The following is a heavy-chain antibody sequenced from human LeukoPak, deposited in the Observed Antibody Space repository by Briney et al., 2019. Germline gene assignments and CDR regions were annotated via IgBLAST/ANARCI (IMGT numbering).Heavy chain of an antibody. J-gene: IGHJ4*02. Sequence: GGSLRLSCVASGFTFTTDSMNWVRQAPGKGLEWLSTIGYSGDSIYHADSVKGRFAISRDNAKKSLYLQMVDLRLDDTAIYYCARGPTLASWGQGTLVTVSS. CDR1: GFTFTTDS. V-gene: IGHV3-21*01. CDR2: IGYSGDSI. CDR3: ARGPTLAS.